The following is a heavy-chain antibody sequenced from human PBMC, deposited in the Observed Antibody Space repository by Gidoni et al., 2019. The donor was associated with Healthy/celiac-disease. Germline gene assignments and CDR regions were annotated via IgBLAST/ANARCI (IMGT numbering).Heavy chain of an antibody. J-gene: IGHJ4*02. CDR2: ISGSGGST. Sequence: EVQLLESGGGLVQPGGSLRLSCPASGFPFSSYAMSWVRQAPGKGLEWVSAISGSGGSTYYADSVKGRFTISRDNSKNTLYLQMNSLRAEDTAVYYCAKVAEYYYDSSGYPDYWGQGTLVTVSS. CDR1: GFPFSSYA. V-gene: IGHV3-23*01. CDR3: AKVAEYYYDSSGYPDY. D-gene: IGHD3-22*01.